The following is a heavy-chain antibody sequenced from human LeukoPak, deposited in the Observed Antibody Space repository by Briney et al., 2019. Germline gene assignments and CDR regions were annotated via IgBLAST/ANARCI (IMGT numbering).Heavy chain of an antibody. CDR3: ARVRGYCTSISCNYSFDY. V-gene: IGHV1-8*03. J-gene: IGHJ4*02. CDR1: GYTFTTYD. Sequence: GASVRVSCKASGYTFTTYDINWVRQATGQGLEWMGWMNPNSGNTGYAQKFQGRVTITRKTSISTAYMELSSLRSEDTAVYYCARVRGYCTSISCNYSFDYWGQGTLVTVSS. D-gene: IGHD2-2*03. CDR2: MNPNSGNT.